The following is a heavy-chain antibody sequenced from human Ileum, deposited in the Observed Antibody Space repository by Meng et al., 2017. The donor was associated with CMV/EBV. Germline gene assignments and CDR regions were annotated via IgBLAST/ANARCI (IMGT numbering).Heavy chain of an antibody. J-gene: IGHJ5*02. CDR2: INPATGDT. CDR1: GYTFTGYY. CDR3: ARGRAFDP. V-gene: IGHV1-2*02. Sequence: TVSCKTSGYTFTGYYIRWVRQAPGQGPEWVGCINPATGDTTCTERFQGRVSMTRDTSISTAYMELSSLRSDDTAVYYCARGRAFDPWGQGTLVTVSS.